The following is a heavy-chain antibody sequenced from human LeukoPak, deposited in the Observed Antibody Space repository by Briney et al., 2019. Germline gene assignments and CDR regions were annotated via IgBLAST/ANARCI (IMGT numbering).Heavy chain of an antibody. J-gene: IGHJ4*02. V-gene: IGHV3-74*01. CDR1: GFTFSNYW. CDR2: INNDGSGT. CDR3: TRSGIYSSAWSDY. D-gene: IGHD6-19*01. Sequence: GGSLRLSCAASGFTFSNYWMHWVRQAPGKGLVWVSHINNDGSGTSYADSVKGRFTISRDNAKNSLYLQMNSLRAEDTAVYYCTRSGIYSSAWSDYWGQGTLISVSS.